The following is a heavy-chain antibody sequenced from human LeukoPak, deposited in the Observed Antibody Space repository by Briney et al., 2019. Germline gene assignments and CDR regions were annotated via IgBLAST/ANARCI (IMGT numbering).Heavy chain of an antibody. D-gene: IGHD4-11*01. CDR3: ASHAYSHYPARFDP. J-gene: IGHJ5*02. CDR2: FDPEDGET. V-gene: IGHV1-24*01. CDR1: GYTFTELS. Sequence: ASVKVSCKVSGYTFTELSMHWARQAPGKGFEWMGGFDPEDGETIYAQKFQGRVTMTEDTSTDTAYMKLSSLRSEDTAVYYCASHAYSHYPARFDPWGQGTLVTVSS.